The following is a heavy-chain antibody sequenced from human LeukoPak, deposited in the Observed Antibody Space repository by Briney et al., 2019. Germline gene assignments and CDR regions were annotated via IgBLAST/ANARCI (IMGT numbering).Heavy chain of an antibody. CDR3: ANADIEVAGTYDY. D-gene: IGHD6-19*01. V-gene: IGHV3-23*05. CDR2: IDGTSTRI. J-gene: IGHJ4*02. Sequence: PGGSLRLSCAASGFSFSGYAMTWVRQPPVKGLEWVAAIDGTSTRIYYADSVKGWFTISRDNSKNMLSLQMNSLRAEDSAVYYCANADIEVAGTYDYWGQGTLVTVSS. CDR1: GFSFSGYA.